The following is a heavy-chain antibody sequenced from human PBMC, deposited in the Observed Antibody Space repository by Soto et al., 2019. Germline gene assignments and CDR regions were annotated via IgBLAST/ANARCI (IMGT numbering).Heavy chain of an antibody. CDR2: IYFSGST. CDR1: GGSISSYY. D-gene: IGHD4-4*01. Sequence: SETLSLTCTVSGGSISSYYWSWIRQPPGKGLEWIGYIYFSGSTNYNPSLKSRVTISVDTSKNQFSLKLSSVTAADTAVYYCARSLPTEGVTTWFDYWGQGTLVTVSS. CDR3: ARSLPTEGVTTWFDY. J-gene: IGHJ4*02. V-gene: IGHV4-59*08.